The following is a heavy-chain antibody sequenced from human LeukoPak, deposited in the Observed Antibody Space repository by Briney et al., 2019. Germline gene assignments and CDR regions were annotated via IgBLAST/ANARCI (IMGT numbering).Heavy chain of an antibody. CDR2: ISGSGGST. Sequence: GGSLRLSCAASGFTFSSYGMSWVRQAPGKGLEWVSAISGSGGSTYYADSVKGRFTISRDNSKNTLYLQMNSLRAEDTAVYYCAKPTYYYDSSGYYYGYYFDYWGQGTLVTVSS. D-gene: IGHD3-22*01. CDR3: AKPTYYYDSSGYYYGYYFDY. CDR1: GFTFSSYG. J-gene: IGHJ4*02. V-gene: IGHV3-23*01.